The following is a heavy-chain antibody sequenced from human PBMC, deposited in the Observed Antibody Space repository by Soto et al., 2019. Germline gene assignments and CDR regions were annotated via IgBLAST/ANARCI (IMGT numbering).Heavy chain of an antibody. J-gene: IGHJ4*02. CDR3: ARGEVVALGY. Sequence: QLQLQESGSGLVKPSQTLSLTCAVSGGSISSGGYSWSWIRQPPGKGLEWIGYIYHSGSTYYNPSLTSRVTILVDRSKNQLSLKLSSVTAADTAVYYCARGEVVALGYWGQGTRVTVSS. CDR2: IYHSGST. CDR1: GGSISSGGYS. D-gene: IGHD2-15*01. V-gene: IGHV4-30-2*01.